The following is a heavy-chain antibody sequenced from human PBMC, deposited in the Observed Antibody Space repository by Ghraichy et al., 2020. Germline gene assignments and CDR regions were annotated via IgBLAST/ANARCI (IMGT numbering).Heavy chain of an antibody. CDR3: ARALVAAARRVRFDP. J-gene: IGHJ5*02. CDR1: GASISDSY. V-gene: IGHV4-59*01. Sequence: ETLSLTCTVSGASISDSYWSWIRQPPGQGLELIGYIHYSGYTSYSPSLKSRVTISVDTSKNHFSLKLSSVTAADTAVYYCARALVAAARRVRFDPWGRGTLVTVSS. CDR2: IHYSGYT. D-gene: IGHD6-13*01.